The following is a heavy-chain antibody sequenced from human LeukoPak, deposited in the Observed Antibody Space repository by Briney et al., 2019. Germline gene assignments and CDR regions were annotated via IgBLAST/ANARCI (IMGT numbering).Heavy chain of an antibody. Sequence: GGSLRLSCAASGFTFSSYAMSWVRQAPGKGLEWVSGISNSGGTTYYADSVKGRFTISRDNSKNTLYLQMNSLRAEDTAVYYCAKAPDYGDYFWFDPWGQGTLVTVSS. V-gene: IGHV3-23*01. CDR2: ISNSGGTT. D-gene: IGHD4-17*01. CDR3: AKAPDYGDYFWFDP. CDR1: GFTFSSYA. J-gene: IGHJ5*02.